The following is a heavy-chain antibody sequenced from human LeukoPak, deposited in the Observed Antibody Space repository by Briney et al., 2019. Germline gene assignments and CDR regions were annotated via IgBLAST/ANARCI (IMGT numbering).Heavy chain of an antibody. CDR3: ATDLLYYYDSSGYYYFDY. V-gene: IGHV1-24*01. J-gene: IGHJ4*02. Sequence: ASVKVSCKASGGTFSSYAISWVRQAPGKGLEWMGGFDPEDGETIYAQKFQGRVTMTEDTSTDTAYMELSSLRSEDTAVYYCATDLLYYYDSSGYYYFDYWGQGTLVTVSS. CDR2: FDPEDGET. D-gene: IGHD3-22*01. CDR1: GGTFSSYA.